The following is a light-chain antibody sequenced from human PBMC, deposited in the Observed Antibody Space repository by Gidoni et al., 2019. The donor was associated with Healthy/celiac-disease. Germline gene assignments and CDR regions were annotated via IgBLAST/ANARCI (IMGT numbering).Light chain of an antibody. CDR2: GKN. V-gene: IGLV3-19*01. CDR3: NSRDSSGNLVV. J-gene: IGLJ2*01. Sequence: SSELTQDPAVSVALGPTVRITCQGDRLRSYYASWYQQKPGKAPVLVIYGKNNRPSGIPDLFSGSSSVNTASLTITGAQAEDEADYYCNSRDSSGNLVVFGGGTKLTVL. CDR1: RLRSYY.